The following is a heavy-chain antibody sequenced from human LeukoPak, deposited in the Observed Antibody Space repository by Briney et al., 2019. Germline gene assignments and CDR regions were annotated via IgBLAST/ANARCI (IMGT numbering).Heavy chain of an antibody. Sequence: GASVTVSCTASGYTFTSYAISWVRQAPGQGLEWMGGIIPIFGTANYAQKFQGRVTITADESTSTAYMELSSLRSEDTAVYYCAVTHYYDSSGYYYYYYGMDVWGQGTTVTVSS. CDR2: IIPIFGTA. V-gene: IGHV1-69*13. J-gene: IGHJ6*02. CDR1: GYTFTSYA. CDR3: AVTHYYDSSGYYYYYYGMDV. D-gene: IGHD3-22*01.